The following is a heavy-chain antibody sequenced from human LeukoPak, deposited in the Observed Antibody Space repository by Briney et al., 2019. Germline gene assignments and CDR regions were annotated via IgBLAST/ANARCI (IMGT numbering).Heavy chain of an antibody. Sequence: GGSLRLSCAASGFTFSNYGMNWVRQAPGKGLEWVSFADTSGRYVYYGDSVKGRFTISRDNAKNLLFLQMNGLRAEDTALYYCARGRSITLLRGVAMSDGFDIWGQGAMVAVSS. CDR3: ARGRSITLLRGVAMSDGFDI. CDR2: ADTSGRYV. V-gene: IGHV3-21*06. J-gene: IGHJ3*02. D-gene: IGHD3-10*01. CDR1: GFTFSNYG.